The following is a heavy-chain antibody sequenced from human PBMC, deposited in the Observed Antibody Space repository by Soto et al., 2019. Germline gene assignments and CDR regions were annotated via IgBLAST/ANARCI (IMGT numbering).Heavy chain of an antibody. D-gene: IGHD2-8*01. V-gene: IGHV1-18*01. J-gene: IGHJ6*02. Sequence: QGQLVQSGPEAKKPGASVKVSCKASGYTFSRYGISWVRQAPGQGLEWMGWISGYNGDTKYAQKVQGRVNMTIATSTYTAYMELRSLTSDDTAIYYCAKNGQPPYYYYGMDVWGQGTTVTVSS. CDR2: ISGYNGDT. CDR3: AKNGQPPYYYYGMDV. CDR1: GYTFSRYG.